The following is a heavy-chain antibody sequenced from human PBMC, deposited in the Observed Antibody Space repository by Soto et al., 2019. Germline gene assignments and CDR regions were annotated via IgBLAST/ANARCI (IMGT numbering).Heavy chain of an antibody. Sequence: EASVKVSCKASGYTFTGYYMHWVRQAPGQGLEWMGWINPNSGGTNYAQKFQGRVTMTRDTSISTAYMELSRLRSDDTAVYYCARPRTKWLRFGELDYWGQGTLVTVSS. J-gene: IGHJ4*02. CDR1: GYTFTGYY. V-gene: IGHV1-2*02. D-gene: IGHD5-12*01. CDR2: INPNSGGT. CDR3: ARPRTKWLRFGELDY.